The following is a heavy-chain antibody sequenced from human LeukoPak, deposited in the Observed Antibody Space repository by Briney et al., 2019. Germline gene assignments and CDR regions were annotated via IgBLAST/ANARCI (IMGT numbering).Heavy chain of an antibody. CDR2: ISGSGGST. V-gene: IGHV3-23*01. CDR3: AKDRSGSYRNDYFDY. J-gene: IGHJ4*02. D-gene: IGHD1-26*01. CDR1: GFNFDDYV. Sequence: GGSLRLSCAASGFNFDDYVMTWVRQAPGKGLEWVSAISGSGGSTYYADSVKGRFTISRDNSKNTLYLQMNSLRAEDTAVYYCAKDRSGSYRNDYFDYWGQGTLVTVSS.